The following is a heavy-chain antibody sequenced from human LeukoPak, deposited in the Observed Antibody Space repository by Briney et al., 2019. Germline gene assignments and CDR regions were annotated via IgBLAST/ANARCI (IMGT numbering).Heavy chain of an antibody. CDR2: INHSGST. J-gene: IGHJ2*01. V-gene: IGHV4-34*01. D-gene: IGHD5-18*01. CDR1: GGSFSGYY. Sequence: SETLSLTCAVYGGSFSGYYWSWIRQPPGKGLEWIGEINHSGSTNYNPSLKSRVTISVDTSKNQFSLKLSSVTAADTAVYYCARALKTYSYYYWYFDLWGRGTLVTVSS. CDR3: ARALKTYSYYYWYFDL.